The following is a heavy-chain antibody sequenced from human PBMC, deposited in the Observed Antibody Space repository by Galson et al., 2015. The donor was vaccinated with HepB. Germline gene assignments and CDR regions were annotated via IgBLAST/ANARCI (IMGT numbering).Heavy chain of an antibody. J-gene: IGHJ4*02. V-gene: IGHV3-48*02. D-gene: IGHD2/OR15-2a*01. CDR1: GFSFSSYS. Sequence: SLRLSCAASGFSFSSYSMNWVRQPPGKGLEWLSYISRSADTIYYADSVKGRFTISRDNARNSVFLQMNSLRDEDTAVYYCASVIYGSRDWGQGTLVTVSS. CDR2: ISRSADTI. CDR3: ASVIYGSRD.